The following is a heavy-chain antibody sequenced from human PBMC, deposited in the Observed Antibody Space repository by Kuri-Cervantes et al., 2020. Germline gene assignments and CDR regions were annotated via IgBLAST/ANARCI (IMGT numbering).Heavy chain of an antibody. CDR2: MNPNSGNT. J-gene: IGHJ4*02. D-gene: IGHD3-10*01. Sequence: ASVKVSCKAPGYTFTSYDINWVRQATGQGLEWMGWMNPNSGNTGYAQKFQGRVTMTRNTSISTAYMELSSLRSEDTAVYYCARVGTMRSGSYYYLSPYWGQGTLVTVS. V-gene: IGHV1-8*01. CDR1: GYTFTSYD. CDR3: ARVGTMRSGSYYYLSPY.